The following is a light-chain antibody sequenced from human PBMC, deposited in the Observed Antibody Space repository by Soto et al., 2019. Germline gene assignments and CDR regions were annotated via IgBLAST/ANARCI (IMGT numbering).Light chain of an antibody. CDR1: SSDVGGYNY. CDR2: DVS. CDR3: SSYTSGSTPVV. J-gene: IGLJ2*01. Sequence: QSALTQPASVSGSPGQWITISCTGTSSDVGGYNYVSWYQQHPGKVPKLMIYDVSNRPSGVSNRFSGSKSGNTASLTISGLQADDEADYYCSSYTSGSTPVVFGGGTQLTVL. V-gene: IGLV2-14*01.